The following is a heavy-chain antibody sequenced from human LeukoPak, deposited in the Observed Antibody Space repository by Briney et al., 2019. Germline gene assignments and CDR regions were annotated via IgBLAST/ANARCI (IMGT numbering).Heavy chain of an antibody. J-gene: IGHJ4*02. CDR1: GFTVSSDF. CDR2: MYSGVKT. CDR3: ARGDGSGWPLDK. D-gene: IGHD6-19*01. Sequence: GGSLRLSCAVSGFTVSSDFMSWVRHAPGKGLQSVSIMYSGVKTDFADSVRGRFPISRNSSQNTVSLQMKSLRVKDTGVYYCARGDGSGWPLDKGGKGTLVTVSS. V-gene: IGHV3-53*01.